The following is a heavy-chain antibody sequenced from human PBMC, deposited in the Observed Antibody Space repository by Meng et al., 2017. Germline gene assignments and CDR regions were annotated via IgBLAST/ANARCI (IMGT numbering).Heavy chain of an antibody. CDR2: ISSSSSYI. J-gene: IGHJ4*02. D-gene: IGHD2-2*01. Sequence: GESLKISCAASGFTFSSYAMSWVRQAPGKGLEWVSSISSSSSYIYYADSVKGRFTISRDNAKNSLYLQMNSLRAEDTAVYYCARDANLYCSSTSCYAGDYWGQGTLVTVSS. V-gene: IGHV3-21*01. CDR3: ARDANLYCSSTSCYAGDY. CDR1: GFTFSSYA.